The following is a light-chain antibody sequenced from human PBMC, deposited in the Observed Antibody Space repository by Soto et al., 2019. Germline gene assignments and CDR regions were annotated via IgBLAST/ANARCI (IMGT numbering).Light chain of an antibody. V-gene: IGKV3-11*01. CDR2: DAS. Sequence: IVFTQSLPALSLNPGERATRSCRASQSLSSYLAWYQQKPGQAPRLLTYDASNRATGIPARFSGSGSGTDFTLTISSLEPEDFAVYYCQQRSNWPLTSGGRSKVDIK. CDR3: QQRSNWPLT. CDR1: QSLSSY. J-gene: IGKJ4*01.